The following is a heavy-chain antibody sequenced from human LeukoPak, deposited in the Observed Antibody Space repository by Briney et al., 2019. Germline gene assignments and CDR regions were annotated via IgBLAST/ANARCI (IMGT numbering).Heavy chain of an antibody. J-gene: IGHJ6*03. CDR1: GFTFSRYL. CDR2: IDSDVSST. CDR3: ARDLSSTGQRMDV. D-gene: IGHD6-13*01. V-gene: IGHV3-74*01. Sequence: PGGSLRLSCAASGFTFSRYLMHWVRQVPGKGPVWVSHIDSDVSSTGYADFVQGRFTISRDNTENTLYLQMNSLRAEDTAVYYCARDLSSTGQRMDVWGKETTVTVSS.